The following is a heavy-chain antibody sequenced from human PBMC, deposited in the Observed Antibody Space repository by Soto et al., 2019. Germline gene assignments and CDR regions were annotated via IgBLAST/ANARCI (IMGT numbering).Heavy chain of an antibody. V-gene: IGHV3-11*06. D-gene: IGHD2-15*01. CDR1: GFTFSDYY. CDR3: ARDRYSSCFDY. J-gene: IGHJ4*02. CDR2: ISSSSSYT. Sequence: GGSLRLSCAASGFTFSDYYMSWIRQAPGKGLEWVSYISSSSSYTNYADSVKGRFTISRDNAKNSLYLQMNSLRAEDTAVYYCARDRYSSCFDYWGQGTLVTVSS.